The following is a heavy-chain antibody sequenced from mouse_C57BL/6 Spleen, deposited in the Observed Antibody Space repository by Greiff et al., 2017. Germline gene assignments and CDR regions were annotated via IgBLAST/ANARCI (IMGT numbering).Heavy chain of an antibody. J-gene: IGHJ4*01. CDR3: TRSNYGWAMDY. V-gene: IGHV1-5*01. D-gene: IGHD2-5*01. Sequence: EVLLQQSGTVLARPGASVTMSCKTSGYTFTSYWMHWVKQRPGQGLEWIGAIYPGNSDTSYNQKFKGKAKLTAVTSASTAYMELSILTNEDSAVYYCTRSNYGWAMDYWGQGTSVTVSS. CDR2: IYPGNSDT. CDR1: GYTFTSYW.